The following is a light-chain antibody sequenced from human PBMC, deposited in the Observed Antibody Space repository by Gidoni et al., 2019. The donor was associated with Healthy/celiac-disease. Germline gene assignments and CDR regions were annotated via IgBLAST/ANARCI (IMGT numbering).Light chain of an antibody. CDR3: QQLNSYPPRLT. CDR2: AAS. Sequence: DIKLTQSPSFLSASVGDRVTITCRASQGISSYLAWYQQKPGKAPKLLIYAASTFQSGVPSRFSGIGSGTEFTLTISSLHPEDFATYYCQQLNSYPPRLTFGGGTKVEIK. J-gene: IGKJ4*01. V-gene: IGKV1-9*01. CDR1: QGISSY.